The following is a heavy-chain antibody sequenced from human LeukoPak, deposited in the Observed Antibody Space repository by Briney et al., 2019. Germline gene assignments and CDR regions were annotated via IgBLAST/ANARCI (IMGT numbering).Heavy chain of an antibody. Sequence: SETLSLTCAVYGGASSGYYWSWIRQPPGKGLEWLGEINHSGDTKYNPSLKSRVSMSVDVSKDQFSLKLTSLTAADTAVYYCARGSRNYNNYEGADYWGQGTLVTVSS. CDR2: INHSGDT. V-gene: IGHV4-34*01. CDR3: ARGSRNYNNYEGADY. CDR1: GGASSGYY. D-gene: IGHD4-11*01. J-gene: IGHJ4*02.